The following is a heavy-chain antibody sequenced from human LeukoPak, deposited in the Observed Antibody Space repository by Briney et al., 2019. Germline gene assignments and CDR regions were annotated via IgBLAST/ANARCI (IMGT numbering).Heavy chain of an antibody. CDR3: ANRIDTIKAHFDS. J-gene: IGHJ4*02. D-gene: IGHD5-12*01. CDR1: GFTFNSFA. V-gene: IGHV3-23*01. CDR2: ISSSGGSK. Sequence: GGSRRLSCVTSGFTFNSFAMNWFRGILGRGLKRFSAISSSGGSKLYADSVKGRFTMSRDNSKRTVYLQMKNLRAEDTAVYFCANRIDTIKAHFDSWGQGTLVTVSS.